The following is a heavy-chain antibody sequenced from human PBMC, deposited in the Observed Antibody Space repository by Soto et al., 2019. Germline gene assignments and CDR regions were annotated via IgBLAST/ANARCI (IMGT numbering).Heavy chain of an antibody. CDR1: GFTFSSYS. J-gene: IGHJ4*02. V-gene: IGHV3-21*01. Sequence: GGSLRLSCAASGFTFSSYSMNWVRQAPGKGLEWVSSISSSSSYIYYADSVKGRFTISRDNAKNSLYLQMNSLRAEDTAVYYCARDKPKYYFDYWGQGTLVTVSS. CDR3: ARDKPKYYFDY. CDR2: ISSSSSYI.